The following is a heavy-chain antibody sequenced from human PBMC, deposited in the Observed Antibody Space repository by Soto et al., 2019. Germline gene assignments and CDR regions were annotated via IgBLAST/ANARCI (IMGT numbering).Heavy chain of an antibody. CDR1: GFTFSSYE. CDR2: INSRGTNI. D-gene: IGHD1-26*01. CDR3: ARQLVGATNSHWFDP. Sequence: GGSLRLSCAASGFTFSSYEMNWVRQAPGKGLEWVSYINSRGTNIYYADSVKGRFTISRDNAKNSLYLQMNSLRAEDTAVYYCARQLVGATNSHWFDPWGQGTLVTVSS. V-gene: IGHV3-48*03. J-gene: IGHJ5*02.